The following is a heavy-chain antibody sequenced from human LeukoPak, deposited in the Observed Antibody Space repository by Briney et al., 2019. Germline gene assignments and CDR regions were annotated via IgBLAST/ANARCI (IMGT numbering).Heavy chain of an antibody. D-gene: IGHD3-16*01. CDR2: ISSSDTI. J-gene: IGHJ4*02. V-gene: IGHV3-48*03. CDR3: ARDFGGASDY. CDR1: GFTFSSYE. Sequence: PGGSLRLSCVASGFTFSSYEMNWVRQAPGKGLEWVSYISSSDTIYYADSVKGRFSISRDNAKNSLYLQMNSLRAEDTAIYYCARDFGGASDYWGQGTLVTVSS.